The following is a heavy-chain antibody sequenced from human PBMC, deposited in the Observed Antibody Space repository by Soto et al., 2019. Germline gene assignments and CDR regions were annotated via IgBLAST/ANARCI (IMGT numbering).Heavy chain of an antibody. V-gene: IGHV3-30*18. CDR2: ISYDGSNK. CDR1: GFTFSSYG. D-gene: IGHD3-16*01. CDR3: SKERSGGPPVDY. J-gene: IGHJ4*02. Sequence: QVQLVESGGGVVQPGRSLRLSCAASGFTFSSYGMHWVRQAPGKGLEWVAVISYDGSNKYYADSVKGRFTISRDNSKNTLYLQMNSLRAEETAVYYCSKERSGGPPVDYWGQGNLVTVSS.